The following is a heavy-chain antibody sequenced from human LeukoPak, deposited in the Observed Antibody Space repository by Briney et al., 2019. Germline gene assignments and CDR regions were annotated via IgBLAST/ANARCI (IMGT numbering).Heavy chain of an antibody. D-gene: IGHD6-19*01. V-gene: IGHV3-15*01. CDR3: TSADYSSGRYYFDY. CDR2: IKSKTDGGTT. CDR1: GFTFSNAW. J-gene: IGHJ4*02. Sequence: GGSLRLSCAASGFTFSNAWMSWVRQAPGKGLEWVGRIKSKTDGGTTDYAAPVKGRFTISRDVSKTTLYLQMNSLKTEDSAVYYCTSADYSSGRYYFDYWGQGTLVIVSS.